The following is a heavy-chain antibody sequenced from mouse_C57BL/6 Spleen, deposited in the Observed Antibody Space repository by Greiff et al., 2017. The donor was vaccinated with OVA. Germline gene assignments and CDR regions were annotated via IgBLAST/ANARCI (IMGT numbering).Heavy chain of an antibody. CDR2: ISDGGSYT. CDR1: GFTFSSYA. Sequence: EVKLQESGGGLVKPGGSLKLSCAASGFTFSSYAMSWVRQTPEKRLEWVATISDGGSYTYYPDNVKGRFTISRDNAKNNLYLQMSHLKSEDTAMYYCARDSGSSYDFDYWGQGTTLTVSS. D-gene: IGHD1-1*01. CDR3: ARDSGSSYDFDY. V-gene: IGHV5-4*01. J-gene: IGHJ2*01.